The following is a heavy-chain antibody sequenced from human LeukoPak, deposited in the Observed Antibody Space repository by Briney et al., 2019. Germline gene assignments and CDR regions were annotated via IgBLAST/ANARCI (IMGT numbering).Heavy chain of an antibody. CDR1: GYTFTSYY. CDR2: INPSGGST. J-gene: IGHJ4*02. Sequence: ASVKVSCKASGYTFTSYYMHWVRQAPGQGLEWMGIINPSGGSTSYAQKFQGRVTMTRDTSTSTVYMELSSLRSEDTAVYYRARDQGDGYLKGVFDYWGQGTLVTVSS. V-gene: IGHV1-46*01. CDR3: ARDQGDGYLKGVFDY. D-gene: IGHD5-24*01.